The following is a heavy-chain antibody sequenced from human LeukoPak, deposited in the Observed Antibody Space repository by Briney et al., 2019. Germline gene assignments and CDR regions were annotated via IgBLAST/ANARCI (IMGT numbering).Heavy chain of an antibody. V-gene: IGHV1-2*02. J-gene: IGHJ4*02. CDR2: INPDSGDT. CDR3: ARDPYSGYGNFDY. Sequence: ASVKVSCKASGYKFTGYYIHWVRQAPGQGLEWMGWINPDSGDTNYAQKFQGRVTMTRDTSISTAYMELSRLRSDDTAVYYCARDPYSGYGNFDYWGQGTLVTVSS. CDR1: GYKFTGYY. D-gene: IGHD5-12*01.